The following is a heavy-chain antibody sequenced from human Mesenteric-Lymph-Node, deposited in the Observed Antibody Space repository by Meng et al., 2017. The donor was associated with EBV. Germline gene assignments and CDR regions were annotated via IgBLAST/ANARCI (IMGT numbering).Heavy chain of an antibody. D-gene: IGHD4-17*01. V-gene: IGHV3-33*08. CDR1: GFTFSSYG. Sequence: QVHLVESGGGVVQPGSSLRLSGAASGFTFSSYGIHWVRQAPGKGLEWVAFIWYDGSHEYYADSVKGRFTISRDNSKNTLYLEMNSLRAEDSAMYYCARDFYGDFSKTDYWGRGTLVTVSS. CDR2: IWYDGSHE. CDR3: ARDFYGDFSKTDY. J-gene: IGHJ4*02.